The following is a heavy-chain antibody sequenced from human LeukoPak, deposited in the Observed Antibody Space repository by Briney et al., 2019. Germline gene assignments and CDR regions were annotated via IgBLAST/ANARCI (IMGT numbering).Heavy chain of an antibody. D-gene: IGHD6-13*01. CDR3: AKAPLIAAAGTVNWFDP. J-gene: IGHJ5*02. V-gene: IGHV3-23*01. Sequence: GGSLRLSCAASGFTFSSYAMSWVRQAPGKGLEWVSAISGSGGSTYYADSVKGRFTISRDNSKNTLYLQMNSLRAEDTAVYYCAKAPLIAAAGTVNWFDPWGQGTLVTVSS. CDR2: ISGSGGST. CDR1: GFTFSSYA.